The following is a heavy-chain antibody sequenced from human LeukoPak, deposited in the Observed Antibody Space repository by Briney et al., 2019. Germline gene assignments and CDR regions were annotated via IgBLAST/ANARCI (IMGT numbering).Heavy chain of an antibody. J-gene: IGHJ3*02. V-gene: IGHV3-20*04. Sequence: GGSLRLSCAASGFTFDDYGMNWVRQAPGKGLEWVSGINWNGDRIGYADSVKGRFTISRDNAKNSLYLQMNSLRAEDTALYYCARSRITIFGLITRGAFDIWGQGTMVTVSS. D-gene: IGHD3-3*01. CDR2: INWNGDRI. CDR1: GFTFDDYG. CDR3: ARSRITIFGLITRGAFDI.